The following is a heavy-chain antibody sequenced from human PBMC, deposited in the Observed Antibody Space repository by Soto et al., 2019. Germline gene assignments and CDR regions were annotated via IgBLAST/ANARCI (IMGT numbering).Heavy chain of an antibody. Sequence: QPGGSLRLSCAASGFTFRSYGMHWVRQAPGKGLEWVAVIWYDGSNKYYADSVKGRFTISRDNSKNTLYLQMNSLRAEDTAVYYCARGSSLIVVVTAIMHDAFDIWGQGTMVTVSS. CDR3: ARGSSLIVVVTAIMHDAFDI. CDR2: IWYDGSNK. CDR1: GFTFRSYG. J-gene: IGHJ3*02. D-gene: IGHD2-21*02. V-gene: IGHV3-33*01.